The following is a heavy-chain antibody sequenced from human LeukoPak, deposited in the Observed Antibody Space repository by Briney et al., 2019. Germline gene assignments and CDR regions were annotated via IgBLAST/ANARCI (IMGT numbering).Heavy chain of an antibody. CDR3: AKSLAGYCSSTSCYARGGSSGDY. CDR1: GFTFSSYA. J-gene: IGHJ4*02. Sequence: PGGSLRLSCAASGFTFSSYAMSWVRQAPGKGLEWVSAISGSGGSTYYADSVKGRFTISRDNSKNTLYLQMNSLRAEDTAVYYCAKSLAGYCSSTSCYARGGSSGDYWGQGTLVTVSS. CDR2: ISGSGGST. D-gene: IGHD2-2*03. V-gene: IGHV3-23*01.